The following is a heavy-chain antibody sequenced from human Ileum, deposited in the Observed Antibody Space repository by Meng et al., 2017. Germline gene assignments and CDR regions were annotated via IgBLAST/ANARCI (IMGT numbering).Heavy chain of an antibody. CDR2: TYYRSRWYN. CDR1: RDSVSSDTGA. D-gene: IGHD7-27*01. J-gene: IGHJ4*02. Sequence: HVQLQQSGPGLVKPSQTLSLTCAISRDSVSSDTGAWNWIRQSPSRGLEWLGRTYYRSRWYNNYAVSVKSRITINPDTSKNQFSLQLNSVTPDDTAVYYCAGKDWGEGLDFWDQGTLVTVSS. V-gene: IGHV6-1*01. CDR3: AGKDWGEGLDF.